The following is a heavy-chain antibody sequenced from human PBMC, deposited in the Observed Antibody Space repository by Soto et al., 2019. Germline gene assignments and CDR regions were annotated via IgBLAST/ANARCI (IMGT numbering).Heavy chain of an antibody. CDR3: ARDGDYVWGSYRQGLDY. CDR2: ISAYNGKT. Sequence: QVQLVQSGAEVKKPGASVKVSCKASGYTFTTYGLSWVRQAPGQGLEWMGWISAYNGKTSYAQKFQGRATMTTDTSTNTAYMELRSLRSDDPAVYYCARDGDYVWGSYRQGLDYWGQGTLVTVSS. V-gene: IGHV1-18*01. CDR1: GYTFTTYG. J-gene: IGHJ4*02. D-gene: IGHD3-16*02.